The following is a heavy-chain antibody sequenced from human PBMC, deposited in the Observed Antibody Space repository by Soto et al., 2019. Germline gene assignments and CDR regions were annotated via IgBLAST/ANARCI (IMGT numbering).Heavy chain of an antibody. CDR1: GGSISSSSYY. D-gene: IGHD3-3*01. V-gene: IGHV4-39*01. CDR2: IYYSGGT. J-gene: IGHJ6*02. CDR3: ARQGGSIVRITIFGVVMGMDV. Sequence: LSLTCTVSGGSISSSSYYWGWIRQPPGKGLEWIGSIYYSGGTYYNPSLKSRVTISVDTSKNQFSLKLSSVTAADTAVYYCARQGGSIVRITIFGVVMGMDVWGQGTTVTVSS.